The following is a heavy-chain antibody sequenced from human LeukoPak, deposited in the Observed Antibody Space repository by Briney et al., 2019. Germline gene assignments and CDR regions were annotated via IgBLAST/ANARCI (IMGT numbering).Heavy chain of an antibody. CDR1: GFTYHIYA. CDR2: ISASGDTT. V-gene: IGHV3-23*01. CDR3: AKGEGHYRESHAFDL. D-gene: IGHD4-11*01. J-gene: IGHJ3*01. Sequence: GGSLRLSCAASGFTYHIYAMSWVRQAPGRGLEWVSAISASGDTTNHADSVKGRFTIFRDNSMNTLYLQMSALRADDTALYYCAKGEGHYRESHAFDLWGQGTMVTVSS.